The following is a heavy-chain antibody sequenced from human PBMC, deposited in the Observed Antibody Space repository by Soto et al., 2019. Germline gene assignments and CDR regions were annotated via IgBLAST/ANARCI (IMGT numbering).Heavy chain of an antibody. CDR2: IYYSGGT. CDR3: ASIYDSSGYYYGNNWFDP. D-gene: IGHD3-22*01. J-gene: IGHJ5*02. V-gene: IGHV4-31*02. CDR1: GASIGSGDYY. Sequence: SETLSLTCTVSGASIGSGDYYWSWIRQHPGKGLEWIGYIYYSGGTYYNPSLKSRVTISVGTSKNQFSLELSSVTAADTAVYYCASIYDSSGYYYGNNWFDPWGQGTLVNVS.